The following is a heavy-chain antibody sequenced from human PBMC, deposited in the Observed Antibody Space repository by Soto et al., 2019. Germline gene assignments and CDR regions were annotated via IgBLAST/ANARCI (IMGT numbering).Heavy chain of an antibody. CDR2: IHHSGST. V-gene: IGHV4-34*01. Sequence: QVQLQQWGAGLLKPSETLSLTCAVYGGSFSGYYWSWIRQPPGKGLEWIGEIHHSGSTNYNPSIKRHTTISVDPSKNHFSLNPISVTAADTAVYYCARARKWFGHRFDYWGQGTLVTVSS. CDR1: GGSFSGYY. J-gene: IGHJ4*02. D-gene: IGHD3-10*01. CDR3: ARARKWFGHRFDY.